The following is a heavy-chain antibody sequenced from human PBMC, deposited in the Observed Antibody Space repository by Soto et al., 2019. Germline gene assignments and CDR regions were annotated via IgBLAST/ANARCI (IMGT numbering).Heavy chain of an antibody. CDR2: RNPNSGNT. D-gene: IGHD6-19*01. V-gene: IGHV1-8*01. Sequence: QVQLVQSGAEVKKPGASVKVSCKASGYTFTSYDINWVRQATGQGLEWMGWRNPNSGNTGYEQKIQGRVTMTRNTSISTAYMELSSLRSEDTAVYYCAISIAVAGTRDYCGQGTLVTVSS. CDR1: GYTFTSYD. CDR3: AISIAVAGTRDY. J-gene: IGHJ4*02.